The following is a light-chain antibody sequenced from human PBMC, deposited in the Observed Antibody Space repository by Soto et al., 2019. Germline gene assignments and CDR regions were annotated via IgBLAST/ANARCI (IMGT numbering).Light chain of an antibody. J-gene: IGLJ1*01. CDR3: CSYTTSNTRQIV. Sequence: SALTQPASVSGSPGPSLTISCTGTSSDVGGYNYVSWYPQQPGKAPKFMIYDVTNRPSGVSNRFSGSKSGNTASLTISGLQAEDEADYYCCSYTTSNTRQIVFGTGTKVTVL. CDR2: DVT. CDR1: SSDVGGYNY. V-gene: IGLV2-14*01.